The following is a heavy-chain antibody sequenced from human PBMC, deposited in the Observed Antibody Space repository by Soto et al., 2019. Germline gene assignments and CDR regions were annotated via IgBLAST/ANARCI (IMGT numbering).Heavy chain of an antibody. CDR3: ANPIPKTGTTFGF. D-gene: IGHD1-1*01. J-gene: IGHJ4*02. CDR2: ISGSGDDT. CDR1: GFTFSNFA. V-gene: IGHV3-23*01. Sequence: RGSLRHSCVASGFTFSNFAMAWVRQAPGEGLEWVSAISGSGDDTFYADSMKGRFTISRDNSKDTLYLQINSLRAEDTAVYYCANPIPKTGTTFGFWGQGTLVTFYS.